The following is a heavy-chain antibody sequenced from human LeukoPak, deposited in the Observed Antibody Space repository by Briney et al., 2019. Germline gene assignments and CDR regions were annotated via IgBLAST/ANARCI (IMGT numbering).Heavy chain of an antibody. CDR2: FDPEDGET. Sequence: GASVQVSCKGSGYTLIVLSLHWVRQEPGTELEGMTGFDPEDGETIYAQKFQGRVTMTEDTSTDTAYMELSSLRSEDTAVYYCATRHYYYDSSGYYHAAFDIWGQGTMVTVSS. CDR3: ATRHYYYDSSGYYHAAFDI. CDR1: GYTLIVLS. V-gene: IGHV1-24*01. J-gene: IGHJ3*02. D-gene: IGHD3-22*01.